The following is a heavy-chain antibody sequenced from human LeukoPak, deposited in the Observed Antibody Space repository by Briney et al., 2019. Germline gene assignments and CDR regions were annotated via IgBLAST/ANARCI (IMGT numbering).Heavy chain of an antibody. V-gene: IGHV4-39*01. CDR2: IYYSGST. CDR1: GGSISSSSYY. J-gene: IGHJ4*02. Sequence: PSETLSLTCTVSGGSISSSSYYWGWIRQPPGKGLEWIGSIYYSGSTYYNPSLKSRVTISVDTSKNQFSLKLSSVTAADTVVYYCARRVYDILTGDYFLDYWGQGTPVTVSS. CDR3: ARRVYDILTGDYFLDY. D-gene: IGHD3-9*01.